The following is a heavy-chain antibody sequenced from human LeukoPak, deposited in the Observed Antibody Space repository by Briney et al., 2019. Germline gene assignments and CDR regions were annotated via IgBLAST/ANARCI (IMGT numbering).Heavy chain of an antibody. CDR3: ARAGYYDFWSGLNWFDP. D-gene: IGHD3-3*01. J-gene: IGHJ5*02. CDR2: INHSGST. Sequence: SETLSLTCAVYGGSFSGYYWSWTRQPPGKGLEWIGEINHSGSTNYNPSLKSRVTISVDTSKNQFSLKLSSVTAADTAVYYCARAGYYDFWSGLNWFDPWGQGTLVTVSS. V-gene: IGHV4-34*01. CDR1: GGSFSGYY.